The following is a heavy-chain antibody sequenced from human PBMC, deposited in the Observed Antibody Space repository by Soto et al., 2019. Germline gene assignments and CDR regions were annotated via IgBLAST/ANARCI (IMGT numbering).Heavy chain of an antibody. Sequence: QVQLVESGGGVVQPGRSLRLSCAASGFTFSSYGMHWVRQAPGKGLEWVAVIWYDGSNKYYADSVKGRFTISRDNSKNPLYLQMNSLRTDDTAVYYCARDPASFDSGGDYRGQGTLVTVSS. CDR3: ARDPASFDSGGDY. CDR1: GFTFSSYG. D-gene: IGHD3-9*01. V-gene: IGHV3-33*01. J-gene: IGHJ4*02. CDR2: IWYDGSNK.